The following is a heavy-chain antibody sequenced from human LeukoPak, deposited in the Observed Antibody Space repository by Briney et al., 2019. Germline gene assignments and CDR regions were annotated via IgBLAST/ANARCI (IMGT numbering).Heavy chain of an antibody. CDR3: ARGVVRYFDY. J-gene: IGHJ4*02. V-gene: IGHV3-7*01. CDR2: MSPDGTQK. CDR1: GFSFSGYW. D-gene: IGHD3-9*01. Sequence: GGSLRLSCAASGFSFSGYWLSWVRQAPGKGLEWVATMSPDGTQKYYVDSVKGRFTVSRDNARNSLYLQMNSLRAEDTAVYYCARGVVRYFDYWGQGALVAVSS.